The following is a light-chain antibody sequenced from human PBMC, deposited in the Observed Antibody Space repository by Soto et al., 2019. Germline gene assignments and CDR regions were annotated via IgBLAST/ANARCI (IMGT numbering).Light chain of an antibody. CDR2: EVS. J-gene: IGLJ2*01. V-gene: IGLV2-14*01. Sequence: QSALTQPASVSGSPGQSITISCTGTSSDVGAYNYVSWYQQHPGKAPKLIIYEVSIRPSGLSNRFSGSKSGNTASLTISGLHAEDEADYYCSSYTSRSTLQFGGGTKLTVL. CDR1: SSDVGAYNY. CDR3: SSYTSRSTLQ.